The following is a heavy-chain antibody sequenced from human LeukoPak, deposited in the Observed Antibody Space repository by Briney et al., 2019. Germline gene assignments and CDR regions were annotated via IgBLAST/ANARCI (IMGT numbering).Heavy chain of an antibody. D-gene: IGHD6-19*01. CDR3: AKDVAPDSGWDLDY. V-gene: IGHV3-23*01. J-gene: IGHJ4*02. Sequence: GGSLRLSCAVSGLTFSTYSMTWVRQGPGKGLEWXXSIYNSGAKIFYADSVKGRFTISRDNSKNMLYLQMNSLRVEDTAVYYCAKDVAPDSGWDLDYWGQGTLVTVSS. CDR2: IYNSGAKI. CDR1: GLTFSTYS.